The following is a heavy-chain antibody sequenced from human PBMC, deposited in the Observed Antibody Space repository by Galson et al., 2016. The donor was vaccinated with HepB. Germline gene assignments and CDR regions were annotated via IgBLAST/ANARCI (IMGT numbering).Heavy chain of an antibody. CDR3: ARERREAEGQEYGKYYYYGLDV. CDR2: VYYSGST. Sequence: SETLSLTCTVSGGSMSTHYWSWIRQPPGKGLEWIGYVYYSGSTNHNPSLKSRVTISVDTSKKQFSLKLNSMTAADTAVYYWARERREAEGQEYGKYYYYGLDVWGQGTAVTVSS. V-gene: IGHV4-59*11. J-gene: IGHJ6*02. CDR1: GGSMSTHY. D-gene: IGHD2/OR15-2a*01.